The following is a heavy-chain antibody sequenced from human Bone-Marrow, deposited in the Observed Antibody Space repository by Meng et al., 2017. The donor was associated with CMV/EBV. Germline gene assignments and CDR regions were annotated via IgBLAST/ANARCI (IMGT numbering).Heavy chain of an antibody. CDR1: GGTFSSYA. CDR2: IIPILGIA. V-gene: IGHV1-69*10. D-gene: IGHD2-2*02. Sequence: SVKVSCKASGGTFSSYAISWVRQAPGQGLEWMGGIIPILGIANYAQKFQGRVTITADTSTSTAYMELRSLRSDDTAVYYCARDMGAKEYQLLYIPYYYGMDVWGQGTTVTVSS. J-gene: IGHJ6*02. CDR3: ARDMGAKEYQLLYIPYYYGMDV.